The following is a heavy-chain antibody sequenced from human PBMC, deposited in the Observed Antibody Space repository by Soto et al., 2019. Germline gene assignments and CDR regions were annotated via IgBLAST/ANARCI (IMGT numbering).Heavy chain of an antibody. D-gene: IGHD3-22*01. CDR2: IYPGDSDT. CDR1: GYSFTSYW. V-gene: IGHV5-51*01. CDR3: ARASDNYYDSSGYSFDY. Sequence: PGDSLKISCKGSGYSFTSYWIGWVRQMPGKDLEWMGIIYPGDSDTRYSPSFQGQVTISADKSISTAYLQWSSLKASDTAMYYCARASDNYYDSSGYSFDYRGQGTLVTVSS. J-gene: IGHJ4*02.